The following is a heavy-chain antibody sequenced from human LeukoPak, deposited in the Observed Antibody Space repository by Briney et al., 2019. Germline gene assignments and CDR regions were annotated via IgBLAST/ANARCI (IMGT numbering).Heavy chain of an antibody. J-gene: IGHJ4*02. D-gene: IGHD2-15*01. CDR2: INAGNGNT. CDR3: ASTDCSGGSCYTIDY. Sequence: ASVKVSCKASGYTFTGYYMHWVRQAPGQGLEWMGWINAGNGNTKYSQKFQGRVTITRDTSASTAYMELSSLRSEDTAVYYCASTDCSGGSCYTIDYWGQGTLVTVSS. CDR1: GYTFTGYY. V-gene: IGHV1-3*01.